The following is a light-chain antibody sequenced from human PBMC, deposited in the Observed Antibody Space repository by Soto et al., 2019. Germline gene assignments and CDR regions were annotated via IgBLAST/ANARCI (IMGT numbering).Light chain of an antibody. V-gene: IGKV3-20*01. Sequence: EIVLTQSPGTLSLSPGERATLSCRASQSVSSSYLALYQKKPGQAPRLLIYGASSRATGIPDRFSGSGSGTDFTHTISCLEPEDFAVYYWQQYGMSPLFNFGPGTKVDIK. CDR1: QSVSSSY. CDR3: QQYGMSPLFN. CDR2: GAS. J-gene: IGKJ3*01.